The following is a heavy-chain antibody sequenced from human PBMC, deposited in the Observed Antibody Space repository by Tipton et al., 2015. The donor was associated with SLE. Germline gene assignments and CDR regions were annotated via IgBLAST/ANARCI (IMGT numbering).Heavy chain of an antibody. Sequence: LRLSCTVSGGSTSSYYWSWIRQPPGKGLEWIGYIYYSGSTNYNPSLKSRVTISVDTSKNQFSLKLSSVTAADTAVYYCARASGGLAHSGPYPWWFDPWGQGTLVTVSS. CDR2: IYYSGST. D-gene: IGHD5-12*01. CDR3: ARASGGLAHSGPYPWWFDP. J-gene: IGHJ5*02. V-gene: IGHV4-59*01. CDR1: GGSTSSYY.